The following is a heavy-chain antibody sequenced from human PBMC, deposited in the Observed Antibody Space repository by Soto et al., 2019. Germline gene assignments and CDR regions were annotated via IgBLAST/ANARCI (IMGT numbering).Heavy chain of an antibody. CDR1: GDSVSSNSAA. CDR2: TYYRSKWYN. V-gene: IGHV6-1*01. CDR3: ARGWESYYDFWSGYSQFDY. D-gene: IGHD3-3*01. Sequence: SQTLSLTCAIPGDSVSSNSAAWNWIRQSPSRGLEWLGRTYYRSKWYNDYAVSVKSRITINPDTSKNQFSLQLNSVTPEDTAVYYCARGWESYYDFWSGYSQFDYWGQGTLVTVS. J-gene: IGHJ4*02.